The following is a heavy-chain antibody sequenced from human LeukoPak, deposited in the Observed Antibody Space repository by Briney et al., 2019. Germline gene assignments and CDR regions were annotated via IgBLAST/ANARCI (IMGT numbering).Heavy chain of an antibody. CDR2: ISNSGSNK. CDR1: GFTFSTYS. Sequence: KAGGSLRLSCAASGFTFSTYSMNWVRQAPGKGLERVSSISNSGSNKYYADSVKGRFTIARDNAKNSLYFQMNSLRAEDTAVYYCARVAVASYWGQGTLVTVSS. D-gene: IGHD2-21*01. J-gene: IGHJ4*02. V-gene: IGHV3-21*01. CDR3: ARVAVASY.